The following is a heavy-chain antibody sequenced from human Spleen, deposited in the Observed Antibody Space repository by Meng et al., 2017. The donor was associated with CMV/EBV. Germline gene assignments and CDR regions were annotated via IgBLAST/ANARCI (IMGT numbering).Heavy chain of an antibody. D-gene: IGHD2-2*01. CDR1: GGSISSGDYY. CDR3: ARDGCSSTSCPIDY. CDR2: IYYSGST. Sequence: SETLSLTCTVSGGSISSGDYYWSWIRQPPGKGLEWIGYIYYSGSTYYNPSLKSRVTISVDTSKNQFSLKLSSVTAADTAVYYCARDGCSSTSCPIDYWGQGTLVTVSS. J-gene: IGHJ4*02. V-gene: IGHV4-30-4*08.